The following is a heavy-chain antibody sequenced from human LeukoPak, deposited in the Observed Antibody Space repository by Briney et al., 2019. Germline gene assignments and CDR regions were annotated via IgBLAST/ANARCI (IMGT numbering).Heavy chain of an antibody. Sequence: SETLSLTCTVSGGSVSSGDYYCSWIRQPPGKGLEWIGYIYYTGRTHYNPSLKSRVSISADTSKNQFSLQLSSVTAADTAVYYCARRSRTGSYTFDYWGQGTLVTVSS. CDR1: GGSVSSGDYY. V-gene: IGHV4-30-4*01. CDR2: IYYTGRT. J-gene: IGHJ4*02. CDR3: ARRSRTGSYTFDY. D-gene: IGHD3/OR15-3a*01.